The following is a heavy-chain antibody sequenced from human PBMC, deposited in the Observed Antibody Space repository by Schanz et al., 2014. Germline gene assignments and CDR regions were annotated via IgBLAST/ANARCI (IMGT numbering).Heavy chain of an antibody. D-gene: IGHD2-21*02. V-gene: IGHV3-64D*06. CDR3: VKDAYCAGDCCPAEYFQH. J-gene: IGHJ1*01. Sequence: VQLLQFGGGVVQPGRSLRLSCAASGFTFSSYAMHWVRQASGKGLEYVSAITRSGGGTYYSDSVKGRFTISRDNSKNTLYRQMSSLRHEDSAVYYCVKDAYCAGDCCPAEYFQHWGQGTLVTVSS. CDR2: ITRSGGGT. CDR1: GFTFSSYA.